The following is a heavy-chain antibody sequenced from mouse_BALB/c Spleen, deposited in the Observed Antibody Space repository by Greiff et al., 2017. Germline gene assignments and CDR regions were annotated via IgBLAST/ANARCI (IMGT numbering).Heavy chain of an antibody. CDR3: ARGWDYAMDY. J-gene: IGHJ4*01. Sequence: VQLQQSGAELVKPGASVKLSCTASGFNINDTYMPWVKQRPEQGLKWIGRIDPANGNTNYDPKFQGKATITADTTSNTAYLQLISLTSEDTAVYYWARGWDYAMDYWGQGTSVTVSS. V-gene: IGHV14-3*02. CDR1: GFNINDTY. CDR2: IDPANGNT.